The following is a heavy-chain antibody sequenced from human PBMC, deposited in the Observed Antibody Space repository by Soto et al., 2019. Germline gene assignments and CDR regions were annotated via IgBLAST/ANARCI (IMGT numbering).Heavy chain of an antibody. CDR3: ARVPLRLGELSFYYFDY. V-gene: IGHV1-69*13. CDR1: GGTFSSYA. J-gene: IGHJ4*02. Sequence: SVKVFCKASGGTFSSYAISWVRQAPGQGLEWMGGIIPIFGTANYAQKFQGRVTITADESTSTAYMELSSLRSEDTAVYYCARVPLRLGELSFYYFDYWGQGTLVTVS. D-gene: IGHD3-16*02. CDR2: IIPIFGTA.